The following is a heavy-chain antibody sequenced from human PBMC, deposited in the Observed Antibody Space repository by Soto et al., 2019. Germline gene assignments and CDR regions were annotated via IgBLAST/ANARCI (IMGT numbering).Heavy chain of an antibody. CDR3: AKALYGDYLADY. CDR2: ISYDGSNK. J-gene: IGHJ4*02. CDR1: GFTFSSYG. Sequence: GGSLRLSCAASGFTFSSYGMHWVRQAPGKGLEWVAVISYDGSNKYYADSVKGRFTISRDNSKNTLYLQMNSLRAEDTAVYYCAKALYGDYLADYWGQGTLVTVS. V-gene: IGHV3-30*18. D-gene: IGHD4-17*01.